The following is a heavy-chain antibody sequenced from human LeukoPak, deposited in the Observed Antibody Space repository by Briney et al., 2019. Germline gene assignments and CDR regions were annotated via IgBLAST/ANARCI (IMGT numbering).Heavy chain of an antibody. D-gene: IGHD2-8*02. Sequence: SQTLSLTFPITRYSVSNNSCDWNWIRQSPSRGLEWLGRTYYRSKWYNEYAPSVKSRLAINPDTSKNQFSLQLNSVTPEDTAFYNCARDPTGIFPSDYWGQGTLVTVSS. CDR3: ARDPTGIFPSDY. V-gene: IGHV6-1*01. CDR1: RYSVSNNSCD. J-gene: IGHJ4*02. CDR2: TYYRSKWYN.